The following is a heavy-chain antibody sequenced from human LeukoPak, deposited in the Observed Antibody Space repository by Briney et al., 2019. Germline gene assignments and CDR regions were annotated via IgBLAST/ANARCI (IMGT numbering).Heavy chain of an antibody. D-gene: IGHD4-23*01. CDR3: ARAQDYGGIPEHAFDI. CDR1: GYTFTSYA. J-gene: IGHJ3*02. CDR2: INAGNGNT. V-gene: IGHV1-3*03. Sequence: AASVKVSCKASGYTFTSYAMHWVRQAPGQRLEWMGWINAGNGNTKYSQEFQGRVTMTRDTSTSTVYMELSSLRSEDTAVYYCARAQDYGGIPEHAFDIWGQGTMVTVSS.